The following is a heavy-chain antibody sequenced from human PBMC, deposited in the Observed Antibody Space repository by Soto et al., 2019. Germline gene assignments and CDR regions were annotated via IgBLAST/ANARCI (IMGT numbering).Heavy chain of an antibody. Sequence: GASVKVSCKVSGYTLTELSMHWVRQAPGKGLEWMGGFDPEDGETIYAQKFQGRVTMTEDTSTDTAYMELSSLRSEDTAVYYCATPWTTVDASDIWGQGTMVTVSS. CDR2: FDPEDGET. V-gene: IGHV1-24*01. CDR3: ATPWTTVDASDI. CDR1: GYTLTELS. J-gene: IGHJ3*02. D-gene: IGHD4-17*01.